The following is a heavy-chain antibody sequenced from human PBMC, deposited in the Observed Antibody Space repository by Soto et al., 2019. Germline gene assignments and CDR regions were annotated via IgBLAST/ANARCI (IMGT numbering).Heavy chain of an antibody. CDR3: ARVGPCGGDCYRAFDI. CDR2: IYHSGST. CDR1: GGSISSSNW. D-gene: IGHD2-21*02. V-gene: IGHV4-4*02. Sequence: SETLSLTCAVSGGSISSSNWWSWVRQPPGKGLEWIGEIYHSGSTNYNPSPKSRVTISVDKSKNQFSLKLSSVTAADTAVYYCARVGPCGGDCYRAFDIWGQGTMVTVSS. J-gene: IGHJ3*02.